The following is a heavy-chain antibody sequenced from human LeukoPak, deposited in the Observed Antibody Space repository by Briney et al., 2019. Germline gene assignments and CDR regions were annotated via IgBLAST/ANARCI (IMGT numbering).Heavy chain of an antibody. Sequence: PGGSLRLSCAASGFTFSSYAMSWVRQAPGKGLEWVSGISGSGGSTYYADSVKGRFTISRDNAKNSLYLQMNSLRAEDTAVYYCARVSVAYYDSSGFSDYWGQGTLVTVSS. CDR3: ARVSVAYYDSSGFSDY. D-gene: IGHD3-22*01. CDR2: ISGSGGST. V-gene: IGHV3-23*01. CDR1: GFTFSSYA. J-gene: IGHJ4*02.